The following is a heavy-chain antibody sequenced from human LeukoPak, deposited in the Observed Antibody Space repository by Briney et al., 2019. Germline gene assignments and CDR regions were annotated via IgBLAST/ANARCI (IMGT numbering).Heavy chain of an antibody. CDR3: ARSLNVLRYFDWSHGMDV. CDR1: GYTFTGYY. J-gene: IGHJ6*02. Sequence: ASVKVSCKASGYTFTGYYMHWVRQAPGQGLEWMGWINPNSGGTNYAQKFQGWVTMTRDTSISTAYMELSRLRSDDTAVYYCARSLNVLRYFDWSHGMDVWGQGTTVTVSS. V-gene: IGHV1-2*04. CDR2: INPNSGGT. D-gene: IGHD3-9*01.